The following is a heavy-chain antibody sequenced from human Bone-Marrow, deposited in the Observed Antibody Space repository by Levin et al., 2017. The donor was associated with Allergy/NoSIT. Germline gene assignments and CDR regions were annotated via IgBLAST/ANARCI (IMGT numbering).Heavy chain of an antibody. D-gene: IGHD6-6*01. Sequence: ASVKVSCKASGGTFSSYAISWVRQAPGQGLEWMGGIIPIFGTANYAQKFQGRVTITADESTSTAYMELSSLRSEDTAVYYCARDAPPPEYSSSSEVYYYGMDVWGQGTTVTVSS. CDR2: IIPIFGTA. CDR3: ARDAPPPEYSSSSEVYYYGMDV. J-gene: IGHJ6*02. CDR1: GGTFSSYA. V-gene: IGHV1-69*13.